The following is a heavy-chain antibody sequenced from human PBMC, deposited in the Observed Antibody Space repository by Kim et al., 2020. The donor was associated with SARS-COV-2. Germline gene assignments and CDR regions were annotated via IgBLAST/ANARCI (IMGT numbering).Heavy chain of an antibody. J-gene: IGHJ5*02. D-gene: IGHD3-10*01. CDR3: ARQGVRGPTYWFDP. Sequence: GGSLRLSCAASGFTFSSYAMLWVRQAPGKGLEWVAVISFDGSNKYYGYSVKGRFTVSRDNSKNTLYLQMNSLRAEETAVYYCARQGVRGPTYWFDPWDPGTLVTVPS. CDR2: ISFDGSNK. V-gene: IGHV3-30*04. CDR1: GFTFSSYA.